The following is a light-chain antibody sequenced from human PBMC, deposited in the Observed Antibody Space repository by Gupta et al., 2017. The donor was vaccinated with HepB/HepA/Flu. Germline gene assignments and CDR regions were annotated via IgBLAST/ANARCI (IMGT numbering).Light chain of an antibody. CDR2: AVT. V-gene: IGLV2-11*01. CDR1: SNVVGSYKY. CDR3: CSDACSRVV. Sequence: QSALTQPRSVSGSPGQSVTISCTGTSNVVGSYKYVYWYQQHTGEAPTPMTLAVTKRPSGVPDCCSGSKSGNTAARTVTGLHAEDEADYYCCSDACSRVVFGGGTKVTVL. J-gene: IGLJ2*01.